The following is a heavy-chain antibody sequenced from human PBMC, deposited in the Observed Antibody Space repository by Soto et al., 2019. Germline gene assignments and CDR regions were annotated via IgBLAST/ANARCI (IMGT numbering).Heavy chain of an antibody. V-gene: IGHV1-69*13. CDR2: IIPIFGTA. CDR1: GGTFSSYA. Sequence: ASVKVSCKASGGTFSSYAISWVRQAPGQGLEWMGGIIPIFGTANYAQKFQGRVTITADESTSTAYMELSSLRSEDTAVYYCAREARYNYGSDSLSPPDYWGQGTLVTVSS. J-gene: IGHJ4*02. CDR3: AREARYNYGSDSLSPPDY. D-gene: IGHD5-18*01.